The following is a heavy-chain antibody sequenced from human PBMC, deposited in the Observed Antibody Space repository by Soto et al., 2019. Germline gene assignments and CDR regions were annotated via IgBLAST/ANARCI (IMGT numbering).Heavy chain of an antibody. J-gene: IGHJ4*02. D-gene: IGHD5-12*01. CDR1: GGPISSSSYY. Sequence: QLQLQESGPGLVKPSETLSLTCTVSGGPISSSSYYLGCIRQPPGKGLEWIGSIYYSGSTYYNPCLKRRVTISVDTSKHPFSLKLSSVTAADTAVYYCARHIVEMATLYYFDYWGQGTLVTVSS. CDR3: ARHIVEMATLYYFDY. CDR2: IYYSGST. V-gene: IGHV4-39*01.